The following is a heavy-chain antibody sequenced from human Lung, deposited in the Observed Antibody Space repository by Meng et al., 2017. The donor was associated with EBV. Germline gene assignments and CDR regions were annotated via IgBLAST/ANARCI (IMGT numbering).Heavy chain of an antibody. Sequence: QLQESGPGLVKSSETLSLTCTVSGDSISDYFWNWIRQPAGKGLEWIGRIYSSGITNYNPSLQSRVTMSVDTSKNQFSLKLYSVTAADTAVYYCARESFNSGWYSDYWGQGTLVTVSS. D-gene: IGHD6-19*01. J-gene: IGHJ4*02. CDR3: ARESFNSGWYSDY. CDR2: IYSSGIT. CDR1: GDSISDYF. V-gene: IGHV4-4*07.